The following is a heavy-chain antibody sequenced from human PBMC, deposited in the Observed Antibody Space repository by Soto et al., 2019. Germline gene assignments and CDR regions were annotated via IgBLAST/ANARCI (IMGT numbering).Heavy chain of an antibody. Sequence: EVQLVESGGGFIYPGGSLRLSCAASGLTISHAWMNWVRQAPGKRLEWVGRIKTNTEGGTTDYAAAVKGRVTVSRDDSKSTLYLQMNSLRTEETAVDYCHPGSVEGVWGQGTTVIVSS. CDR1: GLTISHAW. CDR3: HPGSVEGV. J-gene: IGHJ6*02. CDR2: IKTNTEGGTT. D-gene: IGHD2-15*01. V-gene: IGHV3-15*07.